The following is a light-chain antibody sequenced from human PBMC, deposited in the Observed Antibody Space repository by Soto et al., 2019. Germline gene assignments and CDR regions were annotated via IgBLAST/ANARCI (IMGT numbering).Light chain of an antibody. CDR1: QGISSY. V-gene: IGKV1-8*01. Sequence: AIRMTQSPSSFSASTGDRVTITCRASQGISSYLAWYQQKPGKAPKLLIYAASTLQSGVPSRFSGSGSGTEFTLSISCLQSEDFATYYCQQYYSYTFTFGPGTKVDIK. J-gene: IGKJ3*01. CDR2: AAS. CDR3: QQYYSYTFT.